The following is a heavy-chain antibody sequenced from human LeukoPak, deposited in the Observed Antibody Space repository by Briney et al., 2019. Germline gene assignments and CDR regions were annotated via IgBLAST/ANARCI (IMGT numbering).Heavy chain of an antibody. J-gene: IGHJ4*02. CDR2: ISPHNSNT. CDR3: ARDLNYVTLGYDILADVGYYFDY. CDR1: GYTFTIYG. D-gene: IGHD3-9*01. V-gene: IGHV1-18*01. Sequence: GASVKVSCKASGYTFTIYGIRWVRQAPGQGLQWLGWISPHNSNTNYAQDLQGRVTMTTDASTSTAYLELRSLRSDDTATYYCARDLNYVTLGYDILADVGYYFDYWGQGSLVTVSS.